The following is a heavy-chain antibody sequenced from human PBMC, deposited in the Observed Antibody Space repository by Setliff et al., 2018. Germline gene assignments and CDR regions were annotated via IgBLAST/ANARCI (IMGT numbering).Heavy chain of an antibody. V-gene: IGHV4-4*02. J-gene: IGHJ1*01. CDR2: IYHSGSI. CDR3: ARGLPIGYFQP. Sequence: PSETLSLTCTVSGGSISSSNWWTWVRQPPGKGLEWIGEIYHSGSINYNPSLKSRVTMSVDKSKNQFSLKLTSVTAADTAVYYYARGLPIGYFQPWGQGTLVTVSS. CDR1: GGSISSSNW.